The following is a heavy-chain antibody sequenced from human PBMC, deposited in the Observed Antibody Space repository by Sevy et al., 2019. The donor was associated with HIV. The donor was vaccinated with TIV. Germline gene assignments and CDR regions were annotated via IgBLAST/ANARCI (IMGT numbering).Heavy chain of an antibody. CDR1: GYTFSNYW. Sequence: GESLKISCKGSGYTFSNYWIGWVRQMPGKGLEWMGVIYPGESVTRYSPSFQGQVTMSADKSTSTAYLQWSSLKTSDTAIYYCARYPIVVVPAAEYYFDYWGQGTLVTVSS. D-gene: IGHD2-2*01. J-gene: IGHJ4*02. CDR3: ARYPIVVVPAAEYYFDY. V-gene: IGHV5-51*01. CDR2: IYPGESVT.